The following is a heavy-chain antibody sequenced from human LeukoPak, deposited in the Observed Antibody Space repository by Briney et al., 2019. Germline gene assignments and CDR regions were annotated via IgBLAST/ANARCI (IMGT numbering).Heavy chain of an antibody. J-gene: IGHJ4*02. CDR2: ISGSGDRT. D-gene: IGHD2-21*02. CDR1: GFTFNNYA. Sequence: GGSLRLSCAASGFTFNNYAMSWFRQTPGKGLEWVSAISGSGDRTYYAESVKGRFTISRDNSKNTLYLQMNSLRADDTAVYYCAGNSCGGDCFSGLDYWGQGTLVTVSS. V-gene: IGHV3-23*01. CDR3: AGNSCGGDCFSGLDY.